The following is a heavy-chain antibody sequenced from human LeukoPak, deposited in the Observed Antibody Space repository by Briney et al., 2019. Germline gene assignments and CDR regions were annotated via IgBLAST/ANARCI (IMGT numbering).Heavy chain of an antibody. V-gene: IGHV3-48*03. J-gene: IGHJ4*02. D-gene: IGHD3-22*01. Sequence: PGGSLRLSCAASEFTFSSYEMNWVRQAPGKGLEWVSYISSGGDTIFYADSVKGRFTISRDNAKNSLYLQMNSLRAEDTAVYYCAGSAYYRDFDYWGQGTLVTVSS. CDR2: ISSGGDTI. CDR3: AGSAYYRDFDY. CDR1: EFTFSSYE.